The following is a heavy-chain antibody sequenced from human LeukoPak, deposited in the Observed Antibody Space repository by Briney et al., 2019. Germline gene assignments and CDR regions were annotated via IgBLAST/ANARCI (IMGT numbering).Heavy chain of an antibody. V-gene: IGHV3-48*01. CDR1: GFTFSSYS. J-gene: IGHJ5*02. Sequence: GGSLRLSCAASGFTFSSYSVNWVRQASGKGLEWVSYISSSSSTIYYADSVKGRFTISRDNAKNSLYLQMNSLRAEGTAVYYCAALRFLEWLSWGQGTLVTVSS. CDR2: ISSSSSTI. D-gene: IGHD3-3*01. CDR3: AALRFLEWLS.